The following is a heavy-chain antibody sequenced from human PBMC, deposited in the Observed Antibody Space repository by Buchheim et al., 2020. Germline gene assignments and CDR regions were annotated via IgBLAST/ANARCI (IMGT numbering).Heavy chain of an antibody. CDR3: ARAGSSSDYYYYGMDV. CDR2: INPRGGST. Sequence: QVQLVQSGAEVKKPGASVKVSCKASGYTFTSYYMHWVRQAPGQGLEWMGIINPRGGSTSYAQKFQGRVTMTRDTSTSTVYLELSSLRSEDTAVYYCARAGSSSDYYYYGMDVWGQGTT. V-gene: IGHV1-46*01. D-gene: IGHD6-13*01. J-gene: IGHJ6*02. CDR1: GYTFTSYY.